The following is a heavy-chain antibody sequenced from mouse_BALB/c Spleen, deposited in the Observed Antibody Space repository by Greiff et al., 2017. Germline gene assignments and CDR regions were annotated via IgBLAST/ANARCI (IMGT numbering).Heavy chain of an antibody. J-gene: IGHJ2*01. CDR1: GFAFSSYD. Sequence: EVQVVESGGGLVKPGGSLKLSCAASGFAFSSYDMSWVRQTPEKRLEWVAYISSGGGSTYYPDTVKGRFTISRDNAKNTLYLQMSSLKSEDTAMYYCARHSGYDGYYIDYWGQGTTLTVSS. V-gene: IGHV5-12-1*01. CDR3: ARHSGYDGYYIDY. D-gene: IGHD2-3*01. CDR2: ISSGGGST.